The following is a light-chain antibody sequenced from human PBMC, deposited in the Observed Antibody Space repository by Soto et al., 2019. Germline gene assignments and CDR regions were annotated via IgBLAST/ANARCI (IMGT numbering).Light chain of an antibody. J-gene: IGKJ4*01. V-gene: IGKV3-20*01. CDR1: QSVSSSSY. CDR3: QQYGSSLT. Sequence: EIVLTQSPGTLSLSPGERASLSCRDSQSVSSSSYLAWYQQKPGQAPRLLIYGASSRATGIPDRFSGSGSGTDFTLTISRLEPEDFAVYYCQQYGSSLTFGGGTKVEIK. CDR2: GAS.